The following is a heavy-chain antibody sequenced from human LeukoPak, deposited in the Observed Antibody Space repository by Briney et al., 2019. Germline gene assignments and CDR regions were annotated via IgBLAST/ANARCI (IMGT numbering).Heavy chain of an antibody. Sequence: ASVTVSCKASGYTFTGYYMHWVRQAPGQGLEWMGWINPNTGGTNYAQKFQGRVTMTRDTSISTAYMELSRLRSDDTAVYYCARDFSDCSSASCPFDPWGQGTLVTVSS. V-gene: IGHV1-2*02. J-gene: IGHJ5*02. CDR2: INPNTGGT. D-gene: IGHD2-2*01. CDR1: GYTFTGYY. CDR3: ARDFSDCSSASCPFDP.